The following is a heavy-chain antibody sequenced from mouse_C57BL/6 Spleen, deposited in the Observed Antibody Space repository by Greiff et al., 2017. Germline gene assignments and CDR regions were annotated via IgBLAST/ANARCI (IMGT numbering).Heavy chain of an antibody. CDR3: ARPYYGSSWYYFDY. CDR1: GFTFSSYT. J-gene: IGHJ2*01. D-gene: IGHD1-1*01. CDR2: ISGGGGNT. Sequence: VKLEESGGGLVKPGGSLKLSCAASGFTFSSYTLSWVRQTPEKRLEWVATISGGGGNTYYPDSVKGRFTISRDNAKNTLYLQMSSLRSEDTALYYCARPYYGSSWYYFDYWGQGTTLTVSS. V-gene: IGHV5-9*01.